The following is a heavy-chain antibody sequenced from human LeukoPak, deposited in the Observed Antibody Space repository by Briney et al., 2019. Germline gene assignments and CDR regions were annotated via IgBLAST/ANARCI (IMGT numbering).Heavy chain of an antibody. Sequence: ASVKVSRKASGYTFTGYYMHWVRQAPGQGLEWMGWINPNSGGTNYAQKFQGRVTMTRDTSISTAYMELSRLRSDDTAVYYCARTEVVVAATRLWFDPWGQGTLVTVSS. V-gene: IGHV1-2*02. CDR1: GYTFTGYY. J-gene: IGHJ5*02. D-gene: IGHD2-15*01. CDR2: INPNSGGT. CDR3: ARTEVVVAATRLWFDP.